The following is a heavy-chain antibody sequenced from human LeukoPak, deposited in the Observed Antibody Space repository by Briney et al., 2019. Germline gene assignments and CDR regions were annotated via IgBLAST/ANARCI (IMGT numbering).Heavy chain of an antibody. CDR3: ARDMLFGESVYNWFDP. V-gene: IGHV3-30-3*01. Sequence: AGSLRLSCAASGFILSPYSMHWVRQAPGKGLEWVAVISFDGTIKYYGDSVNGRFTISRDNAKNTLYLQMNSLRGEDTAVYYCARDMLFGESVYNWFDPWGQGTLVTVSS. CDR2: ISFDGTIK. J-gene: IGHJ5*02. D-gene: IGHD3/OR15-3a*01. CDR1: GFILSPYS.